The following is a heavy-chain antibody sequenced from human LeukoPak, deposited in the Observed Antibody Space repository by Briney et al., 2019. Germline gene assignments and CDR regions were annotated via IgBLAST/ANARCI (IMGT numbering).Heavy chain of an antibody. CDR2: IKQDGSEN. J-gene: IGHJ5*02. CDR3: ARDWGKSGISSP. V-gene: IGHV3-7*01. D-gene: IGHD3-3*01. Sequence: PGGSLRLSCAASVFIFSSYWMSWVRQAPGKGREGVANIKQDGSENYYVDSVKGRFTISRDNAKNSLYLQMNSLRAEDTAVYYCARDWGKSGISSPWGQGTLVTVSS. CDR1: VFIFSSYW.